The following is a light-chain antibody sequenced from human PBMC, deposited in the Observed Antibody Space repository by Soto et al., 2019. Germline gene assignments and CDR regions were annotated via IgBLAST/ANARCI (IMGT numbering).Light chain of an antibody. Sequence: DIQMTQSPSSLSASVGDRVTITCRASQSISSYLNWYQQKPGKAPKFLIYGASTLQSGVPPRFTGSGSGTDFTLTVNSLQAEDFATYYCQQSYTSPTTFGQGTRLEI. CDR3: QQSYTSPTT. CDR1: QSISSY. CDR2: GAS. V-gene: IGKV1-39*01. J-gene: IGKJ5*01.